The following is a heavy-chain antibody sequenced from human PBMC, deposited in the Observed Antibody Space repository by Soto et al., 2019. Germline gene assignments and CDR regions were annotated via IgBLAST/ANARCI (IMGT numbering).Heavy chain of an antibody. J-gene: IGHJ4*02. CDR2: INHSGST. CDR3: ARLRYGDYDYYFDY. V-gene: IGHV4-34*01. CDR1: GGSFSGYY. Sequence: SETLSPTCAVYGGSFSGYYWSWIRQPPGKGLEWIGEINHSGSTNYNPSLKSRVTISVDTSKNQFSLKLSSVTAADTAVYYCARLRYGDYDYYFDYWGQGTLVTVSS. D-gene: IGHD4-17*01.